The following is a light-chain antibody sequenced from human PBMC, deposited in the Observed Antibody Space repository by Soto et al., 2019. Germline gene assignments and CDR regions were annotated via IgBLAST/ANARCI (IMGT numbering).Light chain of an antibody. CDR1: QSISSY. CDR3: QKYSSARWT. V-gene: IGKV1-39*01. Sequence: DIQMTQSPSSLSASVGDRVTITCRASQSISSYLNWYQQKPGKAPKLLIYAASSLQSGVPSRFSGSGSGTDFTLTISSLQPEDFATYYCQKYSSARWTFGQGTKVDIK. CDR2: AAS. J-gene: IGKJ1*01.